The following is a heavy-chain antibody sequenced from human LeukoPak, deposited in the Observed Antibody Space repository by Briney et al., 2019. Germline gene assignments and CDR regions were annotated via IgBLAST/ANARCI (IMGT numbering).Heavy chain of an antibody. J-gene: IGHJ4*02. CDR2: ISAYNGYK. CDR1: GYTFTTYG. CDR3: ATFRDGSGWPEILDY. D-gene: IGHD6-19*01. Sequence: ASVKVYCKASGYTFTTYGISWVRQAPGQGLEWMGWISAYNGYKLYAQKVLGRVTLTTDTSTSTAYMELRSLRSDDTAVYYCATFRDGSGWPEILDYWGQGTLVTVSS. V-gene: IGHV1-18*01.